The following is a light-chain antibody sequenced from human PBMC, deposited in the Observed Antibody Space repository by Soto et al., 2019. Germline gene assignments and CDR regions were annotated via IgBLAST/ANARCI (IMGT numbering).Light chain of an antibody. CDR2: AAS. CDR1: QSITSY. CDR3: QQSYTTPCT. V-gene: IGKV1-39*01. Sequence: DIQMTQSPSSLSASVGDRVTITCRASQSITSYLNWYQQKPGKAPQLLIYAASSLQSGVPSRFSGSGSGTDLTLTISSLQPEDFATYFCQQSYTTPCTFGQGNKVEVK. J-gene: IGKJ1*01.